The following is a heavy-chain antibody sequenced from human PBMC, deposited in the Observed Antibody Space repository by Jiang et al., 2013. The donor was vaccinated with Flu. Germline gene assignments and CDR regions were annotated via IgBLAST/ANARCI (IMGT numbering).Heavy chain of an antibody. V-gene: IGHV3-33*01. D-gene: IGHD3-10*01. CDR3: AVWFANIPFDS. J-gene: IGHJ4*02. CDR1: GFTFSDYA. CDR2: IWYDGNNK. Sequence: VQLVESGGGVVQPGRSLRLSCAASGFTFSDYAMHWVRQAPGKGLEWVATIWYDGNNKYYADSVKGRFTISRDNSKNTLYLQMNSLRADDTAVYYCAVWFANIPFDSWGQGTLVTVSS.